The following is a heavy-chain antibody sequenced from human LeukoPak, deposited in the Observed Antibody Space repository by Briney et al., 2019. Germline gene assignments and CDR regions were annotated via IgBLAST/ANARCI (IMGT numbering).Heavy chain of an antibody. CDR2: IIPIFGTA. J-gene: IGHJ6*02. CDR1: GGTFSSYA. V-gene: IGHV1-69*13. CDR3: ARAYYDSSGLYYYYYYGMDV. D-gene: IGHD3-22*01. Sequence: SVKVSCKASGGTFSSYAISWVRQAPGQGLEWMGGIIPIFGTANYAQKFQGRVTITADESTSTAYMELSSLRSEDTAVYYCARAYYDSSGLYYYYYYGMDVWGQGTTVTVSS.